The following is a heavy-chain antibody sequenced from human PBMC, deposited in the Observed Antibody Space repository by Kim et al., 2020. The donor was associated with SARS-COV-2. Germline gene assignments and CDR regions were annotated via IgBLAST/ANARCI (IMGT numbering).Heavy chain of an antibody. D-gene: IGHD4-17*01. CDR2: TTPDGRTK. Sequence: GGSLRLSCVGSGFTFSAYWMNWVRQAPGKGLEWVSSTTPDGRTKSYVDSVKDRFSISRDNAKNSAYLQMTSLRSEDTAVYYCATLDHVDSDDWGQGTLVT. CDR1: GFTFSAYW. V-gene: IGHV3-7*01. J-gene: IGHJ4*02. CDR3: ATLDHVDSDD.